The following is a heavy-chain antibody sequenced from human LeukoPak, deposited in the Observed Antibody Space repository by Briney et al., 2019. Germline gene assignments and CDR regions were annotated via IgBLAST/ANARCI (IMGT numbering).Heavy chain of an antibody. CDR3: EREGDILGATIDS. J-gene: IGHJ4*02. D-gene: IGHD1-26*01. CDR2: IYHSGGT. V-gene: IGHV4-38-2*02. CDR1: GYSISSGYY. Sequence: SETLSLTCTVSGYSISSGYYWGRIRQPPGKGLEWIGSIYHSGGTYYNPSLKSRVTISVDTSKNQFSLKLSSVTAADTAFYYCEREGDILGATIDSWGQGTLVTVSS.